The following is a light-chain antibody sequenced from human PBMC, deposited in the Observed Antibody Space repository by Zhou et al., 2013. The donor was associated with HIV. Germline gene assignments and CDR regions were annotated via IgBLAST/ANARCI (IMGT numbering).Light chain of an antibody. V-gene: IGKV1-8*01. J-gene: IGKJ4*01. CDR2: GAS. CDR1: QGISSY. CDR3: QQYYSYPVT. Sequence: AIRMTQSPSSFSASTGDRVTITCRASQGISSYLAWYQQRPGKAPKLLIYGASTLQSGVPSRFSGSGSGTDFTLTISCLQSEDFATYYCQQYYSYPVTFGGGTKVEIK.